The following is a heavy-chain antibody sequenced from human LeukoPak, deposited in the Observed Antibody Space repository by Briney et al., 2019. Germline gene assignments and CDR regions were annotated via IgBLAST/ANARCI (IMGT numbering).Heavy chain of an antibody. CDR1: GLILRSYA. CDR3: AIPTGITVPGPDY. CDR2: VSGDGGST. J-gene: IGHJ4*02. V-gene: IGHV3-23*01. Sequence: GGSQRLSCAASGLILRSYAMSWVRQAPGKGLECVSAVSGDGGSTYSSESVKGRFIISRDNSRNTLFLQMNNLRAEDTAVYYCAIPTGITVPGPDYWGQGTLVTVSS. D-gene: IGHD6-19*01.